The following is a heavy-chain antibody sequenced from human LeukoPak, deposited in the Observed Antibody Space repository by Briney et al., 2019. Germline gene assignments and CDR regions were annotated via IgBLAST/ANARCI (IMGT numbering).Heavy chain of an antibody. CDR3: ARVSTTYNFDY. V-gene: IGHV1-2*02. CDR1: GYSFTGYH. Sequence: GASVKVSCKASGYSFTGYHIHWLRQAPGQGLEWMGWINPDSGGTDYAQKFQGRVTLTRDSSLTTAYMELGSLIFDDTAVYYCARVSTTYNFDYWGQGTLVTVSS. CDR2: INPDSGGT. D-gene: IGHD1-26*01. J-gene: IGHJ4*02.